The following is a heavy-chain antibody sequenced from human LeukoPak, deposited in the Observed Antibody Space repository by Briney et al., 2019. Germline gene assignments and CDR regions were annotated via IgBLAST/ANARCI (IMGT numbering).Heavy chain of an antibody. V-gene: IGHV4-39*01. CDR2: ICYSGST. Sequence: RSETPSLTCTVSCGSISRRSFHWGWIRQPPGKGLEWIGSICYSGSTYYNPSLKTRVTISVDTAKNQFSLKLSSVTAAHTSVDYCARRYYGSSSFDYWGQGTLVTVSS. CDR3: ARRYYGSSSFDY. J-gene: IGHJ4*02. CDR1: CGSISRRSFH. D-gene: IGHD3-10*01.